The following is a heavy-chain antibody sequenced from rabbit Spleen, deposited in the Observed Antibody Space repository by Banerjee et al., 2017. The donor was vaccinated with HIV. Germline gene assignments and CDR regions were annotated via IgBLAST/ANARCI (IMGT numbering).Heavy chain of an antibody. CDR1: GFSFSSNW. Sequence: LEESGGGLVKPGGTLTLTCTVSGFSFSSNWICWVRQAPGKGLEWIACIDTSDGDTDYANWPKGRFTISKTSSTTVTLQMTSLTAADTATYFCARNYVNAFDPWGQGPLVTVS. J-gene: IGHJ2*01. D-gene: IGHD1-1*01. V-gene: IGHV1S45*01. CDR2: IDTSDGDT. CDR3: ARNYVNAFDP.